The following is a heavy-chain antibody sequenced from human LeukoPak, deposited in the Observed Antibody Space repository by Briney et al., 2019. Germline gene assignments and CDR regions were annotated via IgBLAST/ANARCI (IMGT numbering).Heavy chain of an antibody. J-gene: IGHJ4*02. CDR3: AKRSCSGGSCNFDY. V-gene: IGHV3-23*01. CDR2: ISDIGAAT. Sequence: GGSLRLSCAASGFTFSSYAMSWVRQAPGKGLEWVSAISDIGAATNYADSVKGRLTISRDNSKNTLYLQMNSLRAEDTAVYYCAKRSCSGGSCNFDYWGQGTLVRVSS. CDR1: GFTFSSYA. D-gene: IGHD2-15*01.